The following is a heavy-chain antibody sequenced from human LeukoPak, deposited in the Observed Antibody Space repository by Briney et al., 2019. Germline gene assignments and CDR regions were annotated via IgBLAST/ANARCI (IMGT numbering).Heavy chain of an antibody. V-gene: IGHV1-3*01. CDR3: ARVGKYQLPRPSSYYYGMDV. CDR1: GYTFTSYA. CDR2: INAGNGNT. Sequence: GASVNVSCKASGYTFTSYAMHWVRQAPGQRLEWMGWINAGNGNTKYSQKFQGRVTITRDTSASTAYMELSSLRSEDTAVYSCARVGKYQLPRPSSYYYGMDVWGKGTTVTVSS. D-gene: IGHD2-2*01. J-gene: IGHJ6*04.